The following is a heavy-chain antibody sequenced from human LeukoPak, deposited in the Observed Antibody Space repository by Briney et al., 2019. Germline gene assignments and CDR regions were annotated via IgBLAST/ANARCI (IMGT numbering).Heavy chain of an antibody. J-gene: IGHJ4*02. Sequence: GGSLRLSCATSGLTFRTTWMHWVRQAPGKGLMWVSRMNGEGTTIDYADSVKGRFTISRDNSKNTLYLQMSSLRAEDTAVYFCAKGTLGHCNGASCYPLDYWGQGTLVTVSS. CDR2: MNGEGTTI. CDR1: GLTFRTTW. V-gene: IGHV3-74*01. CDR3: AKGTLGHCNGASCYPLDY. D-gene: IGHD2-15*01.